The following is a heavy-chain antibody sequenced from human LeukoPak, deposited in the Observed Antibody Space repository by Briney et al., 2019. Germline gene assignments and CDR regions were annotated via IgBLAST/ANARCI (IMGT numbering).Heavy chain of an antibody. CDR1: GFAVSSNY. D-gene: IGHD3-10*01. CDR2: ISGRGDVT. CDR3: AKGFTMLRGVTYWYFDL. V-gene: IGHV3-23*01. J-gene: IGHJ2*01. Sequence: GGSLRLSCAASGFAVSSNYMSWVRQAPGKGLEWVSAISGRGDVTKYADSVKGRFTISRDNSKNTLYLQMNSLRAEDTAVYYCAKGFTMLRGVTYWYFDLWGRGTLVTVSS.